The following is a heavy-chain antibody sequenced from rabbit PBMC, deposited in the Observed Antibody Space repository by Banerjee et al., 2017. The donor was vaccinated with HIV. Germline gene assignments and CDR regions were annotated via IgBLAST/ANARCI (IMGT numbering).Heavy chain of an antibody. CDR2: IDAGSSGST. CDR3: ARGAWSTDCMNL. V-gene: IGHV1S45*01. Sequence: EESGGDLVKPEGSLTLTCTASGFTLSSYWICWVRQAPGKGLEWITCIDAGSSGSTYYASWAKGRFTISKTSSTTVTLQMTSLTAADTATYFCARGAWSTDCMNLWGQGTLVTVS. J-gene: IGHJ4*01. D-gene: IGHD7-1*01. CDR1: GFTLSSYW.